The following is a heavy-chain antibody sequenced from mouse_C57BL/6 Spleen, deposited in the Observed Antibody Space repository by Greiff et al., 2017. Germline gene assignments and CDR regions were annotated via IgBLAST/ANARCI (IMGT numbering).Heavy chain of an antibody. Sequence: QVQLQQPGAELVRPGSSVKLSCKASGYTFTSYWMHWVKQRPIQGLEWIGNIDPSDSETHYNQKFKDKATLTVDKSSSTAYMLLSSLPSEDSAVYYCARSNYSNDSWFAYWGQGTLVTVSA. J-gene: IGHJ3*01. CDR2: IDPSDSET. CDR3: ARSNYSNDSWFAY. CDR1: GYTFTSYW. V-gene: IGHV1-52*01. D-gene: IGHD2-12*01.